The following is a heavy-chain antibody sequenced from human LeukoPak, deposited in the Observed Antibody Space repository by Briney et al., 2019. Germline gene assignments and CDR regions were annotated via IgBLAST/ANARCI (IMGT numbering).Heavy chain of an antibody. CDR3: ARKNGLDY. CDR1: GFSFSSYG. V-gene: IGHV3-33*08. J-gene: IGHJ4*02. Sequence: GGSLRLSCAASGFSFSSYGMHWVRQAPGKGLEWMAFIRSDGSNKYYADSVKGRFTISRDNAKNSLYLQMNSLRAEDTAVYYCARKNGLDYWGQGTLVTVSS. CDR2: IRSDGSNK.